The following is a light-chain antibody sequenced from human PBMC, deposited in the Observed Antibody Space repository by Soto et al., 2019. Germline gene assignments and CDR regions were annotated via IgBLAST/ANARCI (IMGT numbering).Light chain of an antibody. Sequence: EIVLTQSPGTLSLSPGERATLSCRASQSVSSNYLAWYQKQPGAPPRLLNYTASRSATVTPVRCSGSASGKDSTPAISILAHEDFAVYCYQQYGSSPRTFGQGTKVDIK. J-gene: IGKJ1*01. CDR3: QQYGSSPRT. CDR1: QSVSSNY. CDR2: TAS. V-gene: IGKV3-20*01.